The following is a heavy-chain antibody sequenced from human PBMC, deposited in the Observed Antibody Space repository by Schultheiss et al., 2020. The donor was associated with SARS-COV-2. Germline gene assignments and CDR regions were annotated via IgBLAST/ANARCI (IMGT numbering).Heavy chain of an antibody. CDR1: GGSISSYY. J-gene: IGHJ3*02. V-gene: IGHV4-59*01. CDR2: IYYSGST. CDR3: ARGGAVAGNAFDI. Sequence: SQTLSLTCTVSGGSISSYYWSWIRQPPGKGLEWIGYIYYSGSTYYNPSLKSRVTISVDTSKNQFSLKLSSVTAADTAVYYCARGGAVAGNAFDIWGQGTMVTVSS. D-gene: IGHD6-19*01.